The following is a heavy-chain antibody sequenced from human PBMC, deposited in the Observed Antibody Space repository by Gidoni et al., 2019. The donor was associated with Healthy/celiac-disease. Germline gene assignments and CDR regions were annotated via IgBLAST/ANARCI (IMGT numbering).Heavy chain of an antibody. CDR1: GFTFSSYA. J-gene: IGHJ3*02. CDR3: AKPEDKVYAITGAFDI. V-gene: IGHV3-23*01. D-gene: IGHD2-8*01. CDR2: ISGSGGST. Sequence: EVQLLESGGGLVQPGGSLRLSCAASGFTFSSYAMSWVRQAPGKGLEWVSAISGSGGSTYYADSVKGRFTISRDNSKNTLYLQMNSLRAEDTAVYYCAKPEDKVYAITGAFDIWGQGTMVTVSS.